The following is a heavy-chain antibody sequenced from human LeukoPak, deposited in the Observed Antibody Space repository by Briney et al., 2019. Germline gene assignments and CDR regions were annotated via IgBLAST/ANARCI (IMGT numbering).Heavy chain of an antibody. CDR2: ITDSGDGT. CDR3: AKDSPVATR. CDR1: GFNFRAYW. J-gene: IGHJ4*02. D-gene: IGHD2-15*01. Sequence: GGSLRLSCTTSGFNFRAYWMAWVRQAPGKGLQWVSSITDSGDGTYYADSVKGRFTISRDDSKNTLYLQMNSLRAEDTAVYYCAKDSPVATRWGQGTLVTVSS. V-gene: IGHV3-23*01.